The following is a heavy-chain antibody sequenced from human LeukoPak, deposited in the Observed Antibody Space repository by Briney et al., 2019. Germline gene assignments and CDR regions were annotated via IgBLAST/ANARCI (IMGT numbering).Heavy chain of an antibody. CDR2: INEAGNEK. CDR3: VRDDGSLIGRD. V-gene: IGHV3-7*01. CDR1: GFTFSSNW. D-gene: IGHD2/OR15-2a*01. Sequence: QPGGSLRLSCAASGFTFSSNWMGWVRQAPGKGPEWVANINEAGNEKYYGDSVTGRFTIARDNANKLLDLQMNSLRGDDSAVYYCVRDDGSLIGRDWGQGTMVTVSS. J-gene: IGHJ3*01.